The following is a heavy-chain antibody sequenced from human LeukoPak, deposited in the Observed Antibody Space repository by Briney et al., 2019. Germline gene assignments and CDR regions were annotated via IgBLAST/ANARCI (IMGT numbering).Heavy chain of an antibody. CDR3: ARLLYSSGWYAQNNWFDP. V-gene: IGHV4-59*08. Sequence: PSETLSLTCTVSGGSISSYYWSWIRQPPGKGLEWIGYIYYSGSTNYNPSLKSRVTISVDTSKNQFSLKLSSVTAADTAVYYCARLLYSSGWYAQNNWFDPWGQGTLVTVPS. D-gene: IGHD6-19*01. J-gene: IGHJ5*02. CDR1: GGSISSYY. CDR2: IYYSGST.